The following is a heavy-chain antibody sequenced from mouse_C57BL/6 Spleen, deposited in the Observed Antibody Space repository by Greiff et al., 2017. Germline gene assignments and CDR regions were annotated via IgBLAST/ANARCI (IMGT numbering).Heavy chain of an antibody. Sequence: EVKLVESGGGLVKPGGSLKLSCAASGFTFSSYAMSWVRQTPEKRLEWVATISDGGSYTYYPDNVKGRFTISRDNAKNNLYLQMSHLKSEDTAMYYCARDLGTGDYYAMDYWGQGTSVTGSS. V-gene: IGHV5-4*01. CDR2: ISDGGSYT. J-gene: IGHJ4*01. D-gene: IGHD3-3*01. CDR3: ARDLGTGDYYAMDY. CDR1: GFTFSSYA.